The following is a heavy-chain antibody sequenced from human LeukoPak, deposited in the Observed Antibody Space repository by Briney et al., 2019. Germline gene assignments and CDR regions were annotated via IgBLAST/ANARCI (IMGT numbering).Heavy chain of an antibody. V-gene: IGHV4-34*01. J-gene: IGHJ4*02. CDR3: GRGRSTFDY. D-gene: IGHD1-14*01. CDR2: INHSGST. Sequence: SETLSLTCAVYGVSFSGYYWSWIRQPPGKGLEWIGEINHSGSTNYNPSLKSRVTISVDTSKNQLSLKLSAVTAADTSVYYCGRGRSTFDYWGQGTLVTVSS. CDR1: GVSFSGYY.